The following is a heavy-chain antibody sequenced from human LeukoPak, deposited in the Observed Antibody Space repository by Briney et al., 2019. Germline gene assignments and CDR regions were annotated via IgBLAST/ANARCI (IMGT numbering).Heavy chain of an antibody. V-gene: IGHV3-23*01. D-gene: IGHD2-8*01. J-gene: IGHJ4*02. CDR1: GFTFSRDA. Sequence: HSGGSLRLSCAASGFTFSRDAMSWVRQAPGKGLEWVSIISDSGGSTYYADSVKGRFTISRDNSRNTLYLQMDSLRADDTAVYYCAKLPDCANDACTEGDYWGQGTLVTVSS. CDR2: ISDSGGST. CDR3: AKLPDCANDACTEGDY.